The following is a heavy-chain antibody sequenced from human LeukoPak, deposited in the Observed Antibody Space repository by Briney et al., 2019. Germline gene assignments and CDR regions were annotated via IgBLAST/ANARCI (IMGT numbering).Heavy chain of an antibody. Sequence: SLRLSCAASGFTFDDYAMHWVRQAPGKGLEWVSGISWNSGSIGYADSVKGRFTISRDNAKNSLYLQMNSLRAEDTALYYCANPRFDYWGQGTLVTVSS. V-gene: IGHV3-9*01. J-gene: IGHJ4*02. CDR2: ISWNSGSI. CDR1: GFTFDDYA. CDR3: ANPRFDY.